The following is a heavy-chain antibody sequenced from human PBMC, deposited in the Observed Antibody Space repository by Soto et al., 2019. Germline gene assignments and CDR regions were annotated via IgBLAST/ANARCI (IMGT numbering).Heavy chain of an antibody. CDR2: IYSGGST. Sequence: GGSLRLSCAASGFTVSSNYMSWVRQAPGKGLEWVSVIYSGGSTYFADSVKDRFSISRDNSKNTLHLQMNSLRAEDTAVYYCARDLWDYCGADCYRLDVWGQGTTVTVSS. D-gene: IGHD2-21*02. CDR3: ARDLWDYCGADCYRLDV. V-gene: IGHV3-66*01. CDR1: GFTVSSNY. J-gene: IGHJ6*02.